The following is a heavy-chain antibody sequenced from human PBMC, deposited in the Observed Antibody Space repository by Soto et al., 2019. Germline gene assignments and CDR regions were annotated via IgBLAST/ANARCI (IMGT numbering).Heavy chain of an antibody. CDR2: MNPNSGNA. CDR3: AREKTSYGMDV. V-gene: IGHV1-8*01. CDR1: GYTFTSYD. J-gene: IGHJ6*02. Sequence: QVQLVQSGAEVKKPGASVKVSCKASGYTFTSYDINWVRRATGQGLEWMGWMNPNSGNAGYAQKFQGRVTMTRNTSISTSYMELRSLRSEYTAVYYCAREKTSYGMDVWGQGTTVTVSS.